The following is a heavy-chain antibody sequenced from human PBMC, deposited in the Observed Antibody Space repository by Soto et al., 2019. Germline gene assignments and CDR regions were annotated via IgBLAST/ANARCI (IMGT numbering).Heavy chain of an antibody. Sequence: SETLSLTCTVSGGSISSYYWSWIRQPPGKGLEWIGYIYYTGSTNYNPSLKSRVTISVDTSKNQFSLKLTSVTAADTAVYYCARDSQGDYGIYYYYGMDVWGQGTTVTVSS. CDR1: GGSISSYY. CDR2: IYYTGST. CDR3: ARDSQGDYGIYYYYGMDV. D-gene: IGHD4-17*01. V-gene: IGHV4-59*12. J-gene: IGHJ6*02.